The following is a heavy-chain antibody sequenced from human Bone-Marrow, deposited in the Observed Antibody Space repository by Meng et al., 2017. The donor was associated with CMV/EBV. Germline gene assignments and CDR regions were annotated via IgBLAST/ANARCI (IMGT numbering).Heavy chain of an antibody. Sequence: ASVKVSCKVSGYTLTELSMHWVRQAPGKGLEWMGGFDPEDGETIYAQKFQGRVTMTEDTSTDTAYMELSSLRSEDTAVYYCATVGGNHIVVVPAAIDDYGMDVWGQGTTVTVSS. CDR1: GYTLTELS. J-gene: IGHJ6*02. V-gene: IGHV1-24*01. CDR2: FDPEDGET. CDR3: ATVGGNHIVVVPAAIDDYGMDV. D-gene: IGHD2-2*02.